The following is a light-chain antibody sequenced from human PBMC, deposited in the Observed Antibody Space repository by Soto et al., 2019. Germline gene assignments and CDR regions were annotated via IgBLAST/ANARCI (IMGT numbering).Light chain of an antibody. CDR3: VLYMGGGSAL. CDR1: SGSVSTNYY. V-gene: IGLV8-61*01. J-gene: IGLJ2*01. CDR2: RTN. Sequence: QTEVTQEPSFSVSPGGTVTLTCGLTSGSVSTNYYPSWYQQTPGQAPRTLIYRTNSRSSGVPDRFSGSILGNKAALTITGAQADDESDYYCVLYMGGGSALFGGGTKLTVL.